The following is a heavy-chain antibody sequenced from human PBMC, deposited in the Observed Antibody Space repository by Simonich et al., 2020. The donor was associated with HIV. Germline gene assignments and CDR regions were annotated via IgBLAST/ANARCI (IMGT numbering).Heavy chain of an antibody. J-gene: IGHJ4*02. CDR2: IYYRGST. D-gene: IGHD1-7*01. CDR1: GGSISSSSYY. Sequence: QLQLQESGPGLVKPSETLSLTCTVSGGSISSSSYYWGWIRQPPGKGLEWIGSIYYRGSTYDNPSLKSRVTISVDTAKNQVSLKLSSVTAADSAVYYCASITGTTFRVSYWGQGTLVTVSS. CDR3: ASITGTTFRVSY. V-gene: IGHV4-39*01.